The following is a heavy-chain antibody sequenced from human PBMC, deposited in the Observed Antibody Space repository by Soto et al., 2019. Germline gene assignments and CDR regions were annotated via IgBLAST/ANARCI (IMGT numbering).Heavy chain of an antibody. Sequence: GGSLRLSCASSGFTFSTYTINWVRQAPWKGLEWVSSINGRGNYIYYAESVKGRFTISRDNAKNSLYLQMDRLRAEDTALYYCVREETFNGYSKAFDCFGQGTRVPVCS. CDR2: INGRGNYI. D-gene: IGHD3-9*01. CDR1: GFTFSTYT. V-gene: IGHV3-21*01. CDR3: VREETFNGYSKAFDC. J-gene: IGHJ4*02.